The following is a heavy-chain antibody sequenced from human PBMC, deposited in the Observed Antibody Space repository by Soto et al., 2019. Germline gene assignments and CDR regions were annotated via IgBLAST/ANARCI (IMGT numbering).Heavy chain of an antibody. V-gene: IGHV3-48*03. Sequence: EVQLVESGGGLVQPGGSLRLSCAASGFTFSSYEMNWVRQAPGKGLEWVSYISNSGTTIYYADSVKGRFTISRDNAKNSLYLQMRSLRAEDTAIYYCARVRGGVGIVGDQYYFDYWGQGTLVTVSS. CDR1: GFTFSSYE. CDR3: ARVRGGVGIVGDQYYFDY. CDR2: ISNSGTTI. J-gene: IGHJ4*02. D-gene: IGHD1-26*01.